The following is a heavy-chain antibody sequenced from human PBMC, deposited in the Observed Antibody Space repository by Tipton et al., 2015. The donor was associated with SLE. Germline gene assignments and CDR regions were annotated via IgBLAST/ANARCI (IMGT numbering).Heavy chain of an antibody. CDR1: GGSFSGYF. D-gene: IGHD6-6*01. CDR3: ARVRAARHLILGGYYYYMDF. V-gene: IGHV4-34*01. Sequence: TLYLTCAVYGGSFSGYFWSWIRQPPGKGLEWIGEINYSGSTNYNPSLKSRVTISVDTSKSQFSLNLSSVTAADTAVYYCARVRAARHLILGGYYYYMDFWGKGTTVTVSS. J-gene: IGHJ6*03. CDR2: INYSGST.